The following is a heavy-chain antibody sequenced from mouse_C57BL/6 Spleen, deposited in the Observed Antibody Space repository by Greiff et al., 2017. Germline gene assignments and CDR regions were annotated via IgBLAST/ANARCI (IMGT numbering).Heavy chain of an antibody. V-gene: IGHV1-81*01. Sequence: VKVVESGAELARPGASVKLSCKASGYTFTSYGISWVKQRTGQGLEWIGEIYPRSGNTYYNEKFKGKATLTADKSSSTAYMELRSLTSEDAAVYVCAREGDYYGSSLYAMDYWGQGTSVTVSS. J-gene: IGHJ4*01. D-gene: IGHD1-1*01. CDR2: IYPRSGNT. CDR3: AREGDYYGSSLYAMDY. CDR1: GYTFTSYG.